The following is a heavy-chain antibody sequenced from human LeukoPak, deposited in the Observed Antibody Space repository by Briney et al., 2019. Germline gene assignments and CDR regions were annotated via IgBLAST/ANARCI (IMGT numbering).Heavy chain of an antibody. CDR3: ARDGERYCSGGSCYFTNWFDP. Sequence: GGSLRLSCAASGFTFSSYAMHWVRQAPGKGLEWVAVISCDGSNKYYADSVKGRFTISRDNSKNTLYLQMNSLRAEDTAVYYCARDGERYCSGGSCYFTNWFDPWGQGTLVTVSS. D-gene: IGHD2-15*01. CDR2: ISCDGSNK. V-gene: IGHV3-30-3*01. J-gene: IGHJ5*02. CDR1: GFTFSSYA.